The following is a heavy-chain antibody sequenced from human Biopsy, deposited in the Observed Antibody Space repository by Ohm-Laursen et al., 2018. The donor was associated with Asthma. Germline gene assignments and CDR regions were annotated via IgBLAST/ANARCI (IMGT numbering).Heavy chain of an antibody. Sequence: TLSLTCAASGGSISSGGYSWSWIRQPPGKGLEWIGYIYHSGSTYYNPSLKSRVTISVDTSKNQFSLKLSSVTAADTAVYYCARVPHYDILTGFTLRYYYGMDVWGQGTTVTVSS. D-gene: IGHD3-9*01. V-gene: IGHV4-30-2*05. CDR1: GGSISSGGYS. CDR2: IYHSGST. CDR3: ARVPHYDILTGFTLRYYYGMDV. J-gene: IGHJ6*02.